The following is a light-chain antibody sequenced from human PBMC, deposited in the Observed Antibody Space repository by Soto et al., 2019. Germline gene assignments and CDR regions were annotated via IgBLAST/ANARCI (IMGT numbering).Light chain of an antibody. CDR2: GNS. J-gene: IGLJ2*01. Sequence: QSVLAQPPSVSGAPGQRVTIYCTGSSSNTGAGYDVHWYQHLPGTAPKLLLYGNSNRPSGVPDRFSGSKSGTSASLAITGLQAEDEADYYCQSCDSSLRDVVFGGGTKLTVL. CDR3: QSCDSSLRDVV. CDR1: SSNTGAGYD. V-gene: IGLV1-40*01.